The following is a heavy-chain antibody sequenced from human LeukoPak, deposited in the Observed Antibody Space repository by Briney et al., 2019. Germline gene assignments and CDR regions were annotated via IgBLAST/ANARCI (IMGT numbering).Heavy chain of an antibody. D-gene: IGHD1-26*01. J-gene: IGHJ2*01. CDR2: IKQDGSEK. V-gene: IGHV3-7*03. Sequence: GGSLRLSCAASGFTFSLYWMNWVRRAPGKGLEWVANIKQDGSEKNYVDSVKGRFTISRDNAKNSLYLQMNNLRVEDTAMYYCAKDRTVGASYWYFDLWGRGTLVTVSS. CDR1: GFTFSLYW. CDR3: AKDRTVGASYWYFDL.